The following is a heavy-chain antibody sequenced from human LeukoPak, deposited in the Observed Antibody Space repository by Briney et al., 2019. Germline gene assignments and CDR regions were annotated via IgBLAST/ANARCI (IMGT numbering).Heavy chain of an antibody. CDR2: IHHSGST. Sequence: PSETLSLTCAVSGGSISGSNWWSWVRQPPGKGLEWIGEIHHSGSTNYNSSLKSRVTISADMSKNQFSLKLSSVTAADTAVYYCARQGGSRSYYRFDYWGQGTLVTVSS. V-gene: IGHV4-4*02. CDR3: ARQGGSRSYYRFDY. CDR1: GGSISGSNW. D-gene: IGHD3-10*01. J-gene: IGHJ4*02.